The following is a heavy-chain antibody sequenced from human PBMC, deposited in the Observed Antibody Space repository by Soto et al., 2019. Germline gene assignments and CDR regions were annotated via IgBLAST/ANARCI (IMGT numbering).Heavy chain of an antibody. Sequence: GGSLRLSCAPSGFTFSSYAMSWVRQAPGKGLEWVSAISGGGNSTYSADSGKGRLTISRDNSKNTLFLQMNSLRAEDTAIYYCAKEKGELATAIGYFDYWGQGTLVTVSS. CDR3: AKEKGELATAIGYFDY. V-gene: IGHV3-23*01. D-gene: IGHD5-18*01. J-gene: IGHJ4*02. CDR2: ISGGGNST. CDR1: GFTFSSYA.